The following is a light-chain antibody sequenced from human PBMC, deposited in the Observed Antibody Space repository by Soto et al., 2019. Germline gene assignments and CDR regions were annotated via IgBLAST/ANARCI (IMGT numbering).Light chain of an antibody. J-gene: IGKJ2*01. CDR1: QSVLYSSNDKNY. V-gene: IGKV4-1*01. CDR3: QQYYSTPQT. Sequence: DIVMTQSPDSLAVSLGERAIINCKSSQSVLYSSNDKNYLAWYQHKPGQPPKLLIYWASTRESGVPDRFSGSGSGTDFTLTISSLQAEDVAVYYCQQYYSTPQTFGQGTKLEIK. CDR2: WAS.